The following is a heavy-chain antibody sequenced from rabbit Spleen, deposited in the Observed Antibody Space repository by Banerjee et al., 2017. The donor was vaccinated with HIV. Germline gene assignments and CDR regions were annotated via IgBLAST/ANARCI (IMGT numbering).Heavy chain of an antibody. CDR1: GFSFSNKAV. CDR2: INAITGKA. D-gene: IGHD8-1*01. Sequence: QEQLVESGGGLVQPGGSLKLSCTASGFSFSNKAVMCWVRQAPGKGLEWIACINAITGKAVYASWAKGRFTFSKTSSTTVILQMTSLTAADTATYFCARDSGSSFSSYGMDLWGPGTLVTVS. CDR3: ARDSGSSFSSYGMDL. V-gene: IGHV1S45*01. J-gene: IGHJ6*01.